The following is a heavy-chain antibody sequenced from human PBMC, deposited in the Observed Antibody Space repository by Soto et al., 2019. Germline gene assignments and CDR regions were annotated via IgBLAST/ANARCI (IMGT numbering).Heavy chain of an antibody. Sequence: ASVKVSCKASGYTFTSYGISWVRQAPGQGLEWMGWISAYNGNTNYAQKLQGRVTMTTDTSTSTAYMELRSLRSDDTAVYYCARVRRYYYGSGSFATKFDPWGQGTLVTVSS. D-gene: IGHD3-10*01. CDR3: ARVRRYYYGSGSFATKFDP. CDR1: GYTFTSYG. CDR2: ISAYNGNT. V-gene: IGHV1-18*01. J-gene: IGHJ5*02.